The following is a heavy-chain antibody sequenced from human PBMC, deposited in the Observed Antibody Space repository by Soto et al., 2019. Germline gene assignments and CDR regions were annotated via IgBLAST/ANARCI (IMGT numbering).Heavy chain of an antibody. CDR1: GFTFSSYG. J-gene: IGHJ6*03. CDR2: IWSDGSNK. Sequence: GGSLRLSCAASGFTFSSYGMHWFRQAPGKGLEWVAIIWSDGSNKFYADSVKGRFTISRDISKNTLYLQMNSLRSEDTAVYYCARESLPFFYYMDGWGRGTTVTVSS. CDR3: ARESLPFFYYMDG. D-gene: IGHD3-10*01. V-gene: IGHV3-33*01.